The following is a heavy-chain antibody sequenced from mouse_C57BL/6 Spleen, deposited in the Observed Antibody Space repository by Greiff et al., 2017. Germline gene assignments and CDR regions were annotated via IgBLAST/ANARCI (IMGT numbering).Heavy chain of an antibody. CDR1: GYTFTDYE. Sequence: VQLQQSGAELVRPGASVTLSCKASGYTFTDYEMHWVKQTPVHGLEWIGVIDPETGGTAYNQKFKGKAILTADKSSSTAYMELRSLTSEDSAVYYCTRRGVTTGGLDYWGQGTTLTVSS. CDR2: IDPETGGT. J-gene: IGHJ2*01. CDR3: TRRGVTTGGLDY. V-gene: IGHV1-15*01. D-gene: IGHD2-2*01.